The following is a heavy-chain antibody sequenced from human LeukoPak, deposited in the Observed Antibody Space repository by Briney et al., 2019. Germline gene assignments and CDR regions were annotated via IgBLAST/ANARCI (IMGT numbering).Heavy chain of an antibody. CDR2: ISTGGGST. CDR1: GFTFSSSA. Sequence: QPGGSLRLSCAASGFTFSSSAMSWVRQAPGKGLEWVSAISTGGGSTYYADSVKGRFTISRDNSKNTVYLQMNSLRAEDTAVYYCAKDIVSRLFDYWGQGTLVTVSS. J-gene: IGHJ4*02. V-gene: IGHV3-23*01. D-gene: IGHD3-16*02. CDR3: AKDIVSRLFDY.